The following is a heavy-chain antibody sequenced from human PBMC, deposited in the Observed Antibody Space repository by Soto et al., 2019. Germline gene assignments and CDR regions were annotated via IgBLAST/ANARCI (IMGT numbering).Heavy chain of an antibody. J-gene: IGHJ4*02. CDR2: IIPISGAA. CDR1: GGTFSNYV. Sequence: SVKVSCKASGGTFSNYVVNWARQAPGQGLEWKGRIIPISGAANYAQKFQGRVTITADKSTSTSYMELSSLRSEDTAVYYCARDMTRTVVPYFDFWGQGALVTVSS. D-gene: IGHD1-7*01. CDR3: ARDMTRTVVPYFDF. V-gene: IGHV1-69*06.